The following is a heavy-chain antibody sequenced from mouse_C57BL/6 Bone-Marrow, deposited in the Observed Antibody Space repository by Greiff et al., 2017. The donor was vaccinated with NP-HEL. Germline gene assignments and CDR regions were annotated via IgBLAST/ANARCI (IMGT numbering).Heavy chain of an antibody. D-gene: IGHD2-2*01. V-gene: IGHV1-81*01. J-gene: IGHJ4*01. CDR1: GYTFTSYG. Sequence: VQLQQSGAELARPGASVKLSCKASGYTFTSYGISWVKQRTGQGLEWIGEIYPRSGNTYYNEKFKGKATLTADKSSSTAYMELRSLTSEDSAVYFCAGGRLRRRGYAMDYWGQGTSVTVSS. CDR2: IYPRSGNT. CDR3: AGGRLRRRGYAMDY.